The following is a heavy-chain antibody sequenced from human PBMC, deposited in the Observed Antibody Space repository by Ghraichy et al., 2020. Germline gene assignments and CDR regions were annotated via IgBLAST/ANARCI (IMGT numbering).Heavy chain of an antibody. CDR1: GYTFSTYD. V-gene: IGHV1-8*02. CDR2: MNPDSGNT. CDR3: ARAVRNQLLSEY. Sequence: ASVKVSCKASGYTFSTYDISWVRQAPGQGLEWMGWMNPDSGNTGYGRRIRDRVSFTRDTSTNTAYMELSSLTSEDTAVYYCARAVRNQLLSEYWGQGTLVTVSS. D-gene: IGHD2-2*01. J-gene: IGHJ4*03.